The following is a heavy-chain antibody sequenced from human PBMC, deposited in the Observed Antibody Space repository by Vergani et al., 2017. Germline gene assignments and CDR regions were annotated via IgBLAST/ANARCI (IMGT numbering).Heavy chain of an antibody. CDR3: AREMDWNPNWFDP. V-gene: IGHV1-2*02. D-gene: IGHD1-1*01. CDR2: SNPNSGGT. Sequence: QVQLVQSGAEVKKPGSSVKVSCKASGGTFSSYAISWVRQAPGQGLEWMGWSNPNSGGTNYAQKFQGRVTMTRDTSISTAYMELSRLRSDDTAVYYGAREMDWNPNWFDPWGQGTLVTVSS. CDR1: GGTFSSYA. J-gene: IGHJ5*02.